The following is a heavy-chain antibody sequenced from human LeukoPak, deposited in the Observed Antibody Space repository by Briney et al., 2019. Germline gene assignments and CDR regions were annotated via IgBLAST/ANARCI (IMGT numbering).Heavy chain of an antibody. CDR1: GFTFSSYW. CDR3: ARQSLYDFWSGYYVTYYYYYGMDV. Sequence: GGSLRLSCAAYGFTFSSYWMSWVRQAPGKGLEWVANIKQDGSEKYYVDSVKGRFTISRDNAKNSLYLQMNSLRAEDTAVYYCARQSLYDFWSGYYVTYYYYYGMDVWGQGTTVTVSS. D-gene: IGHD3-3*01. CDR2: IKQDGSEK. V-gene: IGHV3-7*01. J-gene: IGHJ6*02.